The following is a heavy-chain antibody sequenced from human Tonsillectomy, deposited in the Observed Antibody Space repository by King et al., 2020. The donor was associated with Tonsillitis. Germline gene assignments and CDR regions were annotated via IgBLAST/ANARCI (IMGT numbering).Heavy chain of an antibody. J-gene: IGHJ3*02. V-gene: IGHV4-59*01. CDR1: GGSISSYY. Sequence: VQLQESGPGLVKPSETLSLTCTVSGGSISSYYWSWIRQPPGKGLEWIGYIYYSGSTNYNPSLKSRVTISVATSKNQFSLKLRPVIAADTAVYYCARCGYGDYPEAFDIWGQGTMVTVSS. CDR3: ARCGYGDYPEAFDI. CDR2: IYYSGST. D-gene: IGHD4-17*01.